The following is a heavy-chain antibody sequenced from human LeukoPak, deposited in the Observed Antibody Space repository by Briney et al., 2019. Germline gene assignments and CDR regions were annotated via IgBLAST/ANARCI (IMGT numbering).Heavy chain of an antibody. CDR2: IYTSGST. D-gene: IGHD3-9*01. CDR3: ARDLDWSFRNDAFDI. Sequence: SETLSLTCTVSGGSIRSYYWSWIRQPAGKGLEWIGRIYTSGSTNYNPSLKSRVTMSVDTSKNQFSLKLSSVTAADTAVYYCARDLDWSFRNDAFDIWGQGTMVTVSS. V-gene: IGHV4-4*07. J-gene: IGHJ3*02. CDR1: GGSIRSYY.